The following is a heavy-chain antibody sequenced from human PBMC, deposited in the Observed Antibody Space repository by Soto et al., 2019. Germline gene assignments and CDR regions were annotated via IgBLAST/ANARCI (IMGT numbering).Heavy chain of an antibody. V-gene: IGHV1-69*04. J-gene: IGHJ6*03. CDR1: SSYT. CDR2: IIPILGIA. D-gene: IGHD1-20*01. Sequence: SSYTISWVRQAPGQGLEWMGRIIPILGIANYAQKFQGRVTITADKSTSTAYMELSSLRSEDTAVYYCARDNLQVLRYYMDVWGKGTTVTVSS. CDR3: ARDNLQVLRYYMDV.